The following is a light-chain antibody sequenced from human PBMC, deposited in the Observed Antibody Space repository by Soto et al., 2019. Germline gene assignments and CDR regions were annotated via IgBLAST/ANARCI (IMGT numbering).Light chain of an antibody. CDR1: SSDVGRYDY. CDR3: RSYSQMGNYV. V-gene: IGLV2-14*01. CDR2: EVS. Sequence: QSVLAQPASVSGSPGQSITISCTGTSSDVGRYDYVSWYQHHPGKAPKLMVSEVSHRPSGVSNRFSGSKSGNTASLTISGLQAEDEADYYCRSYSQMGNYVFGDGTKVTV. J-gene: IGLJ1*01.